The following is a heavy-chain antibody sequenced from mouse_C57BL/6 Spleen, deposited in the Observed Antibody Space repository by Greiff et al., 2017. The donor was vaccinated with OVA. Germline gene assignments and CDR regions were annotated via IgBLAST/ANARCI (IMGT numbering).Heavy chain of an antibody. CDR2: IYPGSGST. V-gene: IGHV1-55*01. D-gene: IGHD2-4*01. J-gene: IGHJ4*01. CDR1: GYTFTSYW. Sequence: VQLQQPGAELVKPGASVKMSCKASGYTFTSYWITWVKQRPGQGLEWIGDIYPGSGSTNYNEKFKSKATLTVDTSSSTAYMQLSSLTSEDSAVYYCARDVDYGDGYYYAMDYWGQGTSVTVSS. CDR3: ARDVDYGDGYYYAMDY.